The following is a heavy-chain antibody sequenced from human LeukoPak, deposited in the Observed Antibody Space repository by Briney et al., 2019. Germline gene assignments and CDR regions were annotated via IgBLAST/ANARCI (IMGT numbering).Heavy chain of an antibody. CDR3: ARDGAVAGNDY. Sequence: PGGSLTLSCAASGFTFSSYEMHWLRQAPGKGLEWVSYISSSGSTIYYADSVKGRFTISRDNAKNSLYLQMNSLRAEDTAVYYCARDGAVAGNDYCSQGTLVTVSS. CDR2: ISSSGSTI. J-gene: IGHJ4*02. D-gene: IGHD6-19*01. V-gene: IGHV3-48*03. CDR1: GFTFSSYE.